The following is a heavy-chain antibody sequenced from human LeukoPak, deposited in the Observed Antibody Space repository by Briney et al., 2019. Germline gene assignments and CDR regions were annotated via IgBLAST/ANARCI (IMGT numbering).Heavy chain of an antibody. J-gene: IGHJ3*02. V-gene: IGHV4-59*12. CDR1: DDSISDYY. CDR3: ARAGCSSTSCYTDDAFDI. D-gene: IGHD2-2*02. Sequence: PSETLSLTCTVSDDSISDYYRGWIRQPPGKGLEWIGYFHNSGTSTYNPSLKSRVTISVDTSKNQFSLKLSSVTAADTAVYYCARAGCSSTSCYTDDAFDIWGQGTMVTVSS. CDR2: FHNSGTS.